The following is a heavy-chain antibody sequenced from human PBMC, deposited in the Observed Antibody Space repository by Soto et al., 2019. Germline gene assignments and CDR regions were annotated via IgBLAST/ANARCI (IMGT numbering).Heavy chain of an antibody. V-gene: IGHV3-30*18. CDR3: AKDGSHNFDY. CDR1: GFTFSHYA. CDR2: MSYDGSNE. D-gene: IGHD1-26*01. J-gene: IGHJ4*02. Sequence: QVQLVESGGGVVQPGRSLRLSCAASGFTFSHYAMHWVRQAPGKGLEWVALMSYDGSNEYYADPVKGRFTISRDNSKNKLYMQMNSLRAEDTAVYYCAKDGSHNFDYWGQGTLVTVSS.